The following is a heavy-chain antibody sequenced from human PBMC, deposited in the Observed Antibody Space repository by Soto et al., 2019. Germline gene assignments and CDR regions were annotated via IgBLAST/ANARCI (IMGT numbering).Heavy chain of an antibody. CDR3: VKDWSGDKCPCMDV. CDR1: GFTFTTHA. D-gene: IGHD3-3*01. CDR2: ISGSGDRT. V-gene: IGHV3-23*01. Sequence: GSLRLSCGASGFTFTTHAMSWVRRVPGKGLEWASAISGSGDRTYYADSVKGRFTISRDNSRNMLYLQMNSLSAEDTAIYYCVKDWSGDKCPCMDVWGPGTTVTVSS. J-gene: IGHJ6*02.